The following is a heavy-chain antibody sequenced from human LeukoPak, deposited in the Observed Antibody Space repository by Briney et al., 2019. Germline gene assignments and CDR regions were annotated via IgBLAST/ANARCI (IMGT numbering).Heavy chain of an antibody. D-gene: IGHD6-13*01. CDR1: GFIFSGSV. Sequence: PGGSLRLSCAASGFIFSGSVIHWVRQASGKGLEWVGRIGMKSNNYATAYAASVKGRFAISRDNSKNTLYLQMNSLRAEDTAVYYCARSQRGVSWYSSSPAGGWGQGTLVTVSS. J-gene: IGHJ4*02. CDR2: IGMKSNNYAT. CDR3: ARSQRGVSWYSSSPAGG. V-gene: IGHV3-73*01.